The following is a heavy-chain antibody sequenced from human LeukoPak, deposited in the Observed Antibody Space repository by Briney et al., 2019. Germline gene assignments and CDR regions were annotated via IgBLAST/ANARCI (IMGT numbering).Heavy chain of an antibody. V-gene: IGHV3-11*06. D-gene: IGHD3-3*01. CDR3: ARDNDFCLDY. J-gene: IGHJ4*02. CDR1: GFTFSDYY. Sequence: GGSLRLSCAASGFTFSDYYMSWIRQAPGKGLEWVSSISSSSSYIYYADSVKGRSTISRDNAKNSLYLQMNSLRAEDTAVYYCARDNDFCLDYWGQGTLVTVSS. CDR2: ISSSSSYI.